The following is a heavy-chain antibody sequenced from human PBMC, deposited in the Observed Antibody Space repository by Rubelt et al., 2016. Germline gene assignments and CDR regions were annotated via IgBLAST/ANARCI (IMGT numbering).Heavy chain of an antibody. CDR1: GFTFSSYA. CDR3: AKARDGTGYRPGDAVDI. V-gene: IGHV3-23*01. J-gene: IGHJ3*02. D-gene: IGHD5-24*01. Sequence: GFTFSSYAMSWVRQAPGKGLEWVSGISGSGGSTYYADSVKGRFTISRDNSKNTLYLQLNTLRAEDTAVYYCAKARDGTGYRPGDAVDIWGQGTMVTVSS. CDR2: ISGSGGST.